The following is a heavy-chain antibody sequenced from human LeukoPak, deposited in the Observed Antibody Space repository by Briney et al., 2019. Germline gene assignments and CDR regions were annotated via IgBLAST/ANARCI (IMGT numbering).Heavy chain of an antibody. D-gene: IGHD5-12*01. V-gene: IGHV3-23*01. CDR3: AKGLRELWGDAFDL. CDR1: GFIFSTCG. CDR2: IRGSGSNT. J-gene: IGHJ3*01. Sequence: GGSLRLSCEASGFIFSTCGMSWVRQAPGKGLEWVSGIRGSGSNTDYVGSVKGRFTISRDNSKNTLYLQMNSLRAEDTAVYYCAKGLRELWGDAFDLWGQGTMVTVSS.